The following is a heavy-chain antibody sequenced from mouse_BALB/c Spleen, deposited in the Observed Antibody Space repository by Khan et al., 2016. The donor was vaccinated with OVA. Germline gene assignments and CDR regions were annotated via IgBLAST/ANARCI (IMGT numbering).Heavy chain of an antibody. D-gene: IGHD2-2*01. Sequence: QVQLQQSGAELAKPGALVKMSCEASGYSFTNYWMNWVKQRPGQGLEWIGYINPSTGYTDYNQKFKDKATLTADKSSSTAYMQLSSLTSEDSAVYYCARSGYGSLAYWGQGTLVIVSA. V-gene: IGHV1-7*01. CDR1: GYSFTNYW. J-gene: IGHJ3*01. CDR3: ARSGYGSLAY. CDR2: INPSTGYT.